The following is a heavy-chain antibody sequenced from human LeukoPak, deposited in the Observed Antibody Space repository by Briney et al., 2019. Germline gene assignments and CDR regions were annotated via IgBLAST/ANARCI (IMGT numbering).Heavy chain of an antibody. Sequence: GGSLRLSCVGSGFTFSSYWITWVRQAPGKGLEWVANIKDDGSEKYSVDSVKGRFTISRDNAKNLLYLQMSSLRAEDTAVYYCARARTDYWGQGTLVTVSS. D-gene: IGHD1-14*01. V-gene: IGHV3-7*04. CDR1: GFTFSSYW. CDR2: IKDDGSEK. J-gene: IGHJ4*02. CDR3: ARARTDY.